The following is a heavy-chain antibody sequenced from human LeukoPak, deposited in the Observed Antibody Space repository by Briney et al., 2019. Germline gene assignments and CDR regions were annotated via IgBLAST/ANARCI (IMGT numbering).Heavy chain of an antibody. CDR3: AKDLKTVTIGRLMDV. CDR2: ISGSGGST. J-gene: IGHJ6*03. CDR1: GFTFSSYA. V-gene: IGHV3-23*01. D-gene: IGHD4-17*01. Sequence: PGGSLRRSCAASGFTFSSYAMSWVRQAPGKGLEWVSAISGSGGSTYYADSVKGRFTISRDNSKNTLYLQMNSLRAEDTAVYYCAKDLKTVTIGRLMDVWGKGTTVTVSS.